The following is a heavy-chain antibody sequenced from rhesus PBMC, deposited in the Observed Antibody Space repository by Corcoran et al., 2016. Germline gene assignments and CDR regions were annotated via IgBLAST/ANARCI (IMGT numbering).Heavy chain of an antibody. D-gene: IGHD4-23*01. J-gene: IGHJ4*01. CDR3: ARGGTVTFFDY. CDR2: ISGSSGST. CDR1: GGSVSSSDW. V-gene: IGHV4-65*01. Sequence: QVQLQESGPGLVKPSETLSLTCAVSGGSVSSSDWWSWIRQPPGKGLEWIGYISGSSGSTYYNPSLKSRVTISTDTSKNQFSLKLSSVTAADTAVYYCARGGTVTFFDYWGQGVLVTVSS.